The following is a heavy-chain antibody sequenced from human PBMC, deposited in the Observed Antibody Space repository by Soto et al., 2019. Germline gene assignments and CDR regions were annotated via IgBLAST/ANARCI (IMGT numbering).Heavy chain of an antibody. CDR2: IIPIFGTA. D-gene: IGHD3-9*01. CDR1: GGTFSSYA. CDR3: AREQFLTGHLGYYGMDV. V-gene: IGHV1-69*06. Sequence: SVKVSCKASGGTFSSYAISWVRQAPGQGLEWMGGIIPIFGTANYAQKFQGRVTITADKSTSTAYMELSSLRSEDTAAYYCAREQFLTGHLGYYGMDVWGQGTTVTVSS. J-gene: IGHJ6*02.